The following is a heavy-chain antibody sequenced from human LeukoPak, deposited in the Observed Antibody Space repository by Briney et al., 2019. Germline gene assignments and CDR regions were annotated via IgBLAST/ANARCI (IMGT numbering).Heavy chain of an antibody. CDR2: IYPGDSDT. D-gene: IGHD4-17*01. V-gene: IGHV5-51*01. CDR3: ARRVRDYGDYIYFDY. J-gene: IGHJ4*02. Sequence: GESLKISCKGSGYSFTSYWIGWVRQMPGKGLEWMGIIYPGDSDTRYSPSFQGQVTISADKSISTAYLQWSSLKASDTAVYYCARRVRDYGDYIYFDYWGQGTLVTVSS. CDR1: GYSFTSYW.